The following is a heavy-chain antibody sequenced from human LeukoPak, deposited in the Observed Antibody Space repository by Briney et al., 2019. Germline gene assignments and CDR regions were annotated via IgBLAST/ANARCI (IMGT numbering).Heavy chain of an antibody. Sequence: GESLKISCKGSGYSFTSYWIGWVRQMPGKGLEWMEIIYPGDSDTRYSPSFQGQVTISADKSISTAYLQWSSLKASDTAMYYCARQSVMVRGVIDPWGQGTLVTVSS. CDR1: GYSFTSYW. D-gene: IGHD3-10*01. V-gene: IGHV5-51*01. CDR2: IYPGDSDT. J-gene: IGHJ5*02. CDR3: ARQSVMVRGVIDP.